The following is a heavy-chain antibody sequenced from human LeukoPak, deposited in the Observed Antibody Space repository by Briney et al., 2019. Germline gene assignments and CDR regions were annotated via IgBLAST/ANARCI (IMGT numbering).Heavy chain of an antibody. V-gene: IGHV3-23*01. CDR3: AKMTPRSYHMDV. Sequence: VSAFSCNAGTTYYADSVRGRFTISRDNYKQTLYLQMTSLRAEDTAVYYCAKMTPRSYHMDVWGKGTTVTVSS. J-gene: IGHJ6*03. CDR2: FSCNAGTT.